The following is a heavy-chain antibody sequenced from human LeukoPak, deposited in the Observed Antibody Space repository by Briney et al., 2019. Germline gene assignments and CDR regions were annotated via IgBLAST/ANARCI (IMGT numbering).Heavy chain of an antibody. Sequence: ASVKVSCKASGYTFTSRGISWVRPAPGQGLAWMGWINSDSGNTNYAQKFQGRLTMTTDTSTSTAYMELRSLRSDDTAVYYCARDEVSGGWYNHWGQGTLVTVSS. CDR1: GYTFTSRG. J-gene: IGHJ4*02. CDR3: ARDEVSGGWYNH. CDR2: INSDSGNT. D-gene: IGHD6-19*01. V-gene: IGHV1-18*04.